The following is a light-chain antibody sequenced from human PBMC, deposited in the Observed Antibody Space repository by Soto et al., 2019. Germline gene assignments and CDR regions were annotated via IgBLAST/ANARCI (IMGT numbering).Light chain of an antibody. CDR2: GAS. V-gene: IGKV3-15*01. J-gene: IGKJ1*01. CDR1: QSVSSN. Sequence: EIVMTQSPATLSVSPGARATLSCRASQSVSSNLAWYQQKPGQAPRLLIYGASTRATGIPARFSGSGSGTEFTLIISSLQSEDFAVYYCQQYNNWPPWTFGQGTKVDIK. CDR3: QQYNNWPPWT.